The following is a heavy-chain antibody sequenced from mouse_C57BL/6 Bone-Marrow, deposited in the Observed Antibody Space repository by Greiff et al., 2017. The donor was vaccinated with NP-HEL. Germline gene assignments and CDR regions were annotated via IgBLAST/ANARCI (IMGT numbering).Heavy chain of an antibody. CDR1: GYTFTSYW. D-gene: IGHD4-1*02. J-gene: IGHJ4*01. CDR3: ASQLMDY. Sequence: QGQRQKTGAELVKPGASVKLSCKASGYTFTSYWMQWVKQRPGQGLEWIGEIDPSDSYTNYNQKFKGKATLTVDTSSSTAYMQLSSLTSEDSAVYYCASQLMDYWGQGTSVTVSS. V-gene: IGHV1-50*01. CDR2: IDPSDSYT.